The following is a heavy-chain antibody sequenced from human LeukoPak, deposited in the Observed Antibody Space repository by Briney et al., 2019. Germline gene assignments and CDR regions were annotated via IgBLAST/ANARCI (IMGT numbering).Heavy chain of an antibody. CDR3: AKRPTIWISKHFDY. CDR1: GFTFSSYA. CDR2: ISGGGDSI. Sequence: AGGSLRLSCAASGFTFSSYAMSWVRQAPGKGLEWVSAISGGGDSIYSDSVKGRFTIARDNSKNTVYLQMNSLRAEDTAVYYCAKRPTIWISKHFDYWGQGTLVTVSS. D-gene: IGHD2-2*03. J-gene: IGHJ4*02. V-gene: IGHV3-23*01.